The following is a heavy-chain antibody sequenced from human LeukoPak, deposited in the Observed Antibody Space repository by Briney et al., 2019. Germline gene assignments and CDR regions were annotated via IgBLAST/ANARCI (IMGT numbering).Heavy chain of an antibody. V-gene: IGHV3-7*03. D-gene: IGHD6-6*01. Sequence: PGGSLRLSCAVSGFTFNNYWMSWVRQAPGKGLEWVANIKQDGNEKYYVDSVKGRFTISRDNAKNSLYLQMNSLRAEDTAAYYCARVYSSSSGKNAFDIWGQGTMVTVSS. CDR1: GFTFNNYW. CDR3: ARVYSSSSGKNAFDI. J-gene: IGHJ3*02. CDR2: IKQDGNEK.